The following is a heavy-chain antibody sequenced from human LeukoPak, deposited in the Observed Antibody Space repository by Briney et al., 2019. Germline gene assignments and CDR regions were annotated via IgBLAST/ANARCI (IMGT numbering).Heavy chain of an antibody. V-gene: IGHV1-3*01. D-gene: IGHD5-18*01. CDR1: GYTLTSYI. J-gene: IGHJ4*02. CDR3: ARDWGIQQWPPSYFDY. CDR2: INAGNGNT. Sequence: ASVKVSCKASGYTLTSYIMHWVRQAPGQRLEWMGWINAGNGNTKYSQKFQGRVTITRDTSASTAYMELTSLRSEDTAMYYCARDWGIQQWPPSYFDYWGQGTLVTVSS.